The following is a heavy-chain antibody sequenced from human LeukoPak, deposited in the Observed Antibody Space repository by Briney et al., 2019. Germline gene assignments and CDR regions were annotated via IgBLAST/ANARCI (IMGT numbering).Heavy chain of an antibody. J-gene: IGHJ6*03. CDR1: GFTFSNYW. Sequence: PGGSLRLSCTASGFTFSNYWMSWVRPAPGQGLEWVANIKEDGSEKDYVSFVSGLFTFSGDNAKNSLYLQMNILRAEETAVYYCARGHPMVYYYMDVWGKGTTVTISS. CDR2: IKEDGSEK. D-gene: IGHD2-8*01. CDR3: ARGHPMVYYYMDV. V-gene: IGHV3-7*01.